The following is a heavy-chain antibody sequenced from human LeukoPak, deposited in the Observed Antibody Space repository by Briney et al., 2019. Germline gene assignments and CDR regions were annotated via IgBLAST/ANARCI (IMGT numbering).Heavy chain of an antibody. V-gene: IGHV4-59*11. CDR3: ARDSYDFWSGYPKNSFDY. Sequence: SETLSLTCTVSGDSLSSHYRSWIRQPPGKGLEWIGYIYGSGSTHYDPSLRSRVTISVDTSKNQFSLKLSSVTAADTAVYYCARDSYDFWSGYPKNSFDYWGQGTLVTVSS. CDR2: IYGSGST. J-gene: IGHJ4*02. CDR1: GDSLSSHY. D-gene: IGHD3-3*01.